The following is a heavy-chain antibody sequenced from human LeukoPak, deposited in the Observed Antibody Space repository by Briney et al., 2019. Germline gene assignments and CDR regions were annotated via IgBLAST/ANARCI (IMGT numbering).Heavy chain of an antibody. CDR1: GFTFSDHY. CDR3: AGGGSGSYYSYVH. Sequence: GGSLRLSCAASGFTFSDHYMVWVRQAPGKGLEWVGRSRNKANSYTTEYAASVKGRFTISRDDSKNSLYLQMNSLKTEDTAVYYCAGGGSGSYYSYVHWGQGTLVTVSS. V-gene: IGHV3-72*01. D-gene: IGHD1-26*01. J-gene: IGHJ4*02. CDR2: SRNKANSYTT.